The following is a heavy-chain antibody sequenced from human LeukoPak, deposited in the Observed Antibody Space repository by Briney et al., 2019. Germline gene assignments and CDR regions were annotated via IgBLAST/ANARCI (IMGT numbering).Heavy chain of an antibody. CDR3: ARDSSGWYVEYFQH. Sequence: GGSLRLSCAASGFTFSSYWMHWVRQAPGKGLVWVSRINTDGSSTSYADSVKGRFTISRDNAKNTLYLQMNSLRAEDTAVYYCARDSSGWYVEYFQHWGQGTLVTVSS. CDR2: INTDGSST. J-gene: IGHJ1*01. D-gene: IGHD6-19*01. CDR1: GFTFSSYW. V-gene: IGHV3-74*01.